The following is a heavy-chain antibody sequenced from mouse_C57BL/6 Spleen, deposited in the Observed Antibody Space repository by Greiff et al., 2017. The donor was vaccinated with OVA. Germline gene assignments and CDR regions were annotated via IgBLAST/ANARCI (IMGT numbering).Heavy chain of an antibody. J-gene: IGHJ4*01. CDR3: ARRVYYYGSTLYAMDY. CDR2: IDPSDSET. V-gene: IGHV1-52*01. Sequence: QVQLQQPGAELVRPGSSVKLSCKASGYTFTSYWMHWVKQRPIQGLEWIGNIDPSDSETHYNQKFKDKATLTVDKSSSTAYMQLSSLTSEDSAVYYCARRVYYYGSTLYAMDYWGQGTSVTVSS. CDR1: GYTFTSYW. D-gene: IGHD1-1*01.